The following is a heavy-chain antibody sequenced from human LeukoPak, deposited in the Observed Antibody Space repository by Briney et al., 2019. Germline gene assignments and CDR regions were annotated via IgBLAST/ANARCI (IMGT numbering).Heavy chain of an antibody. CDR3: TTYTRSRTFDY. Sequence: GGSLRLSRAASGFTFSNAWMSWVRQAPGKGLEWVGHIKSKTDGGTTDYPAPVKGRFTISRGDSKNTLYLQMSSLKTEDTAVYYCTTYTRSRTFDYWGQGTLVTVSS. CDR1: GFTFSNAW. CDR2: IKSKTDGGTT. V-gene: IGHV3-15*01. J-gene: IGHJ4*02. D-gene: IGHD2-2*02.